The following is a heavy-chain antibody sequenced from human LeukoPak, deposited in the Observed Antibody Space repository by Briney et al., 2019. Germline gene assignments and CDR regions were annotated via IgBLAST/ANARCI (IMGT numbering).Heavy chain of an antibody. J-gene: IGHJ4*02. V-gene: IGHV3-30-3*01. D-gene: IGHD4-23*01. CDR1: GFTFSSYA. CDR2: ISYDGSNK. CDR3: ARDDYGGTSPFDY. Sequence: QSGGSLRLSCAASGFTFSSYAMHWVRQAPGKGLEWVAVISYDGSNKYYADSVKGRFTISRDNSKNTLYLQMNSLRAEDTAVYYCARDDYGGTSPFDYWGQGTLVTVSS.